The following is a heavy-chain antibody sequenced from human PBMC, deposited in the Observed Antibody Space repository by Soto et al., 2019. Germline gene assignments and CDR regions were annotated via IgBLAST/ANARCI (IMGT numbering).Heavy chain of an antibody. CDR1: GGSISSYY. D-gene: IGHD2-8*02. V-gene: IGHV4-59*01. CDR3: ARGGLVGLNWFDP. Sequence: TLSLTCTVSGGSISSYYWSWIRQPPGKGLEWIGYIYYSGSTNYNPSLKSRVTISVDTSKNQFSLKLSSVTAADTAVYYCARGGLVGLNWFDPWGQGTLVTVSS. CDR2: IYYSGST. J-gene: IGHJ5*02.